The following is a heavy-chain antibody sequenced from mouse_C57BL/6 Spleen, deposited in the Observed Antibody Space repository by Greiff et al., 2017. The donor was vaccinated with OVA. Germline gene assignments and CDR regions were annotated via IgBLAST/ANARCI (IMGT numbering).Heavy chain of an antibody. V-gene: IGHV1-74*01. CDR3: DITAVAY. J-gene: IGHJ2*01. CDR2: IHPSDSDT. CDR1: GYTFTSYW. D-gene: IGHD1-2*01. Sequence: QVQLQQPGAELVKPGASVKVSCKASGYTFTSYWMHWVKQRPGQGLEWIGRIHPSDSDTNYNQKFKGKATLTVDKSSSTAYMQLISLTSADSAVCYCDITAVAYWGQGTPLTVSS.